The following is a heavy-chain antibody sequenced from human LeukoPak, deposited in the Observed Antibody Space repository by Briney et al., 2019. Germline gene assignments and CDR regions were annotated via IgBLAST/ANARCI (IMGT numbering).Heavy chain of an antibody. J-gene: IGHJ5*02. CDR2: IYTSGST. CDR3: ARAGGYCSGGSCYSGWFDP. V-gene: IGHV4-4*07. D-gene: IGHD2-15*01. Sequence: SETLSLTCTVSGGSISSYYWSWIRQPAGKGLEWIGRIYTSGSTNYNPSLKSRVTMSVDTSKNQFSLKLGSVTAADTAVYYCARAGGYCSGGSCYSGWFDPWGQGTLVTVSS. CDR1: GGSISSYY.